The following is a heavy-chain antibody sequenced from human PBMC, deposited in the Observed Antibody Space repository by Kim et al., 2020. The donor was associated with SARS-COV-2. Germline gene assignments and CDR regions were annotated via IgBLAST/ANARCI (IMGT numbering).Heavy chain of an antibody. CDR3: ASSASYYYGSGSYYKGSVVGIPFDY. CDR1: GGSISSYY. J-gene: IGHJ4*02. V-gene: IGHV4-59*13. Sequence: SETLSLTCTVSGGSISSYYWSWIRQPPGKGLEWIGYIYYSGSTNYNPSLKSRVTISVDTSKNQFSLKLSSVTAADTAVYYCASSASYYYGSGSYYKGSVVGIPFDYWGQGTLVTVSS. D-gene: IGHD3-10*01. CDR2: IYYSGST.